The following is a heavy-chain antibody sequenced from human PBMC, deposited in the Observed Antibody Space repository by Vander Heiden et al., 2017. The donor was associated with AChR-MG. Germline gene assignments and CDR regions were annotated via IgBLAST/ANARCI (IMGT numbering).Heavy chain of an antibody. V-gene: IGHV1-18*01. Sequence: QPQLVQSGTEVTKPGASVKVSCKPAGYTFTSYGISWVRQDPGQGLEWMGWISTYDGNTRYAQRIRGRVTMTTDTSTSTAYMGLRSLRSDDTAVYYCARGGDYYYAMDVWGQGTTVTVSS. CDR2: ISTYDGNT. J-gene: IGHJ6*02. CDR1: GYTFTSYG. CDR3: ARGGDYYYAMDV. D-gene: IGHD1-26*01.